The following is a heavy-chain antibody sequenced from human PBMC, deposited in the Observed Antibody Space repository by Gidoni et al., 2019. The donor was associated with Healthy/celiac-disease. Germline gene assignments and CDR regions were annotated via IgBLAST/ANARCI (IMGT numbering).Heavy chain of an antibody. CDR3: ARALVAGFNWFDP. V-gene: IGHV3-53*04. Sequence: EVQLVESGGGLVQPGGSLRLSCAASGFTVSSNYMSWVRQAPGKGLEWVSVIYSGGSTYYADAVKGRFTISRHNSKNTLYLQMNSLRAEDTAVYYCARALVAGFNWFDPWGQGTLVTVSS. D-gene: IGHD6-19*01. J-gene: IGHJ5*02. CDR2: IYSGGST. CDR1: GFTVSSNY.